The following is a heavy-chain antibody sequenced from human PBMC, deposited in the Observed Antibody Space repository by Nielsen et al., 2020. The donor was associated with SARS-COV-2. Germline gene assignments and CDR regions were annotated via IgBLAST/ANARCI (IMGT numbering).Heavy chain of an antibody. J-gene: IGHJ4*02. D-gene: IGHD3-10*01. CDR2: IYHSGTI. Sequence: SQTLSLTCGVSGDSIRSSYWWNWVRQPPGKGLEWIGEIYHSGTIHYNPSLNSRVTISLDTSKNQFSLKLTSVTAADTAVYYCARDPLSGFFYFDYWGQGTLVTVSS. V-gene: IGHV4-4*02. CDR3: ARDPLSGFFYFDY. CDR1: GDSIRSSYW.